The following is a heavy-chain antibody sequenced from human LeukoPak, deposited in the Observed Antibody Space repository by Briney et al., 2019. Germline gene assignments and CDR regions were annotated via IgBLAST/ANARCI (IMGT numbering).Heavy chain of an antibody. Sequence: GGSLRLSCAASGFTFSTYAMTWVRQAPGKGLEWVSAISARDNYIYYADSVKGRFTISRDNSNLYLQMDSLRAEDTALYYCARGYCTGNSCPIYYYGMDVWGQGATVIVSS. CDR3: ARGYCTGNSCPIYYYGMDV. D-gene: IGHD2-8*02. CDR2: ISARDNYI. V-gene: IGHV3-23*01. J-gene: IGHJ6*02. CDR1: GFTFSTYA.